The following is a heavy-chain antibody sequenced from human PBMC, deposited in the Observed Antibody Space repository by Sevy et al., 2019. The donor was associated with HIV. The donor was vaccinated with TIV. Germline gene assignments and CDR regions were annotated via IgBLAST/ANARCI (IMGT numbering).Heavy chain of an antibody. CDR2: INSDGSST. Sequence: GGSLRLSCAASGFTFSSYWMHWVRQAPGKGLVWVSRINSDGSSTSYADSVKGRFTISRDNAKNTLYLQMNSLRAEDTAVYYCAREVEAEQLVLRATYYYYGMDVWGQGTTVTVSS. CDR3: AREVEAEQLVLRATYYYYGMDV. D-gene: IGHD6-6*01. CDR1: GFTFSSYW. J-gene: IGHJ6*02. V-gene: IGHV3-74*01.